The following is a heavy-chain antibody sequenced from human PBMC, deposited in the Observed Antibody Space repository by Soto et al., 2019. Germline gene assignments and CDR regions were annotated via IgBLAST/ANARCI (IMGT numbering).Heavy chain of an antibody. Sequence: QVQLVESGGGVVQPGGSLRLSCAASGFTFSSYGMHWVRQAPGKGLQWVTVISYDESNKNYADSVKGRFTISRDNSKNTLYLQMNSLRAEDTAVYYCAKHRGRYSIGSYELEFWGQGTLVTVSS. V-gene: IGHV3-30*18. CDR1: GFTFSSYG. D-gene: IGHD6-19*01. CDR2: ISYDESNK. J-gene: IGHJ4*02. CDR3: AKHRGRYSIGSYELEF.